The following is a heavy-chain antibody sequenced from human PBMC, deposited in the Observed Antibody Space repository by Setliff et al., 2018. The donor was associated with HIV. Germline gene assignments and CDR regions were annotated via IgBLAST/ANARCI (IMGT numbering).Heavy chain of an antibody. CDR2: VSYSGST. CDR3: ARHGHFYDSSSSDAFDI. CDR1: GYSISSTYY. Sequence: SETLSLTCAVSGYSISSTYYWSWIRQPPGKGLEWLGYVSYSGSTNFNPSLESRLAMSVDMSKNHFSLKLRSVTAADTAVYYCARHGHFYDSSSSDAFDIWGHGTMVT. V-gene: IGHV4-59*08. J-gene: IGHJ3*02. D-gene: IGHD3-22*01.